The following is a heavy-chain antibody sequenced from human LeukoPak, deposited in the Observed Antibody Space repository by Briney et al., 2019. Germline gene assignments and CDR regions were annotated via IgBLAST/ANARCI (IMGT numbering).Heavy chain of an antibody. CDR2: MNPNSGNT. Sequence: GASVKVSCKASGYTFTSYDINWVRQATGQGLEWMGWMNPNSGNTGYAQKFQGRVTMTRDTSISTAYMELSRLRSDDTAVYYCARTIAVAGVRDWFDPWGQGTLVTVSS. CDR3: ARTIAVAGVRDWFDP. CDR1: GYTFTSYD. D-gene: IGHD6-19*01. J-gene: IGHJ5*02. V-gene: IGHV1-8*01.